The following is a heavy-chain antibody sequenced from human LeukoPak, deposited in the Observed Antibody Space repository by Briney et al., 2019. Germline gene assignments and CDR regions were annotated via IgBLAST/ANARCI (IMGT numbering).Heavy chain of an antibody. CDR1: GYTFTSYY. J-gene: IGHJ4*02. Sequence: ASVTVSCKASGYTFTSYYMHWVRQAPGQGLEWMGIINPSGGSTSYAQKFQGRVTMTRDTSTSTVYMELSSLRSEDTAVYYCARDHRGSGSYLVQRLDYWGQGTLVTVSS. CDR2: INPSGGST. CDR3: ARDHRGSGSYLVQRLDY. D-gene: IGHD3-10*01. V-gene: IGHV1-46*01.